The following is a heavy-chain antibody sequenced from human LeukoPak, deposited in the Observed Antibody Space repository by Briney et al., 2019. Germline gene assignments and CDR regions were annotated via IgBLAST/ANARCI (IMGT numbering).Heavy chain of an antibody. D-gene: IGHD3-22*01. CDR1: GFTFSSYS. J-gene: IGHJ4*02. V-gene: IGHV3-21*01. CDR2: ISSSSSYI. Sequence: GGSLRLSCAASGFTFSSYSMNWVRQAPGKGLEWVSSISSSSSYIYYADSVKGRFTISRDNAKNSLYLQMNSLRAEDTAVYYCARDYYYDSSGYFRRPIGYWGQGTLVTVSS. CDR3: ARDYYYDSSGYFRRPIGY.